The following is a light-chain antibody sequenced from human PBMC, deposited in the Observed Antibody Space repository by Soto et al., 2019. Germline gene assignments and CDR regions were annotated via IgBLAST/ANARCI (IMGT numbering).Light chain of an antibody. CDR2: VAS. Sequence: EIVLTQSPGTLSLSPGERATLSCRASQSVSSNYLAWFQQKPGQGPRLLLFVASSRATGTPDRFSGSGSGTDFTLTISRLEPADAAVYRCQQYGSLPYPFGHG. CDR1: QSVSSNY. CDR3: QQYGSLPYP. J-gene: IGKJ2*01. V-gene: IGKV3-20*01.